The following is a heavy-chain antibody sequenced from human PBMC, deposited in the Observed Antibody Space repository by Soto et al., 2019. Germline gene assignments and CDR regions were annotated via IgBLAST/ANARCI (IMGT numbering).Heavy chain of an antibody. Sequence: PSETLSLTCTVSGGSISSGDYYWSWIRQPPGKGLEWIGYIYYSGSTYYNPSLKSRVTISVDTSKNQFSLKLSSVTAADTAVYYCARVPPGGYHGMDVCGQGTTVTVS. J-gene: IGHJ6*02. V-gene: IGHV4-30-4*01. CDR2: IYYSGST. CDR3: ARVPPGGYHGMDV. D-gene: IGHD3-10*01. CDR1: GGSISSGDYY.